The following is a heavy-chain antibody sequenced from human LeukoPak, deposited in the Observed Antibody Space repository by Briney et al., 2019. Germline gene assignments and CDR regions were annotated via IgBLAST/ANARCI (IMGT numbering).Heavy chain of an antibody. Sequence: GGSLRLSCAASGFTFSTYSMNWVRQAPGKGLEWVSYISSSSSTIYYADSVKGRLTISRDNAKNSLYLQMNSLRAEDTAVYYCARGSTYYDSSGQVPFDYWGQGTLVTVSS. CDR3: ARGSTYYDSSGQVPFDY. D-gene: IGHD3-22*01. J-gene: IGHJ4*02. V-gene: IGHV3-48*01. CDR1: GFTFSTYS. CDR2: ISSSSSTI.